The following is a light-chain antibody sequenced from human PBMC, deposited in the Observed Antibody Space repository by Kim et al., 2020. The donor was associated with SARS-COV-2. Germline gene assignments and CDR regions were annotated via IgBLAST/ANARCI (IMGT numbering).Light chain of an antibody. CDR1: SSDVGDYDF. Sequence: QSALTQPRSVSGSPGQSVTISCTGTSSDVGDYDFVSWYQHLPGKAPKLIIYDVSERPSGVPDRFSASKSGNTASLTISGLQAEDEADYYCCSYAGSYNAVFGGGTQLTVL. CDR3: CSYAGSYNAV. CDR2: DVS. V-gene: IGLV2-11*01. J-gene: IGLJ3*02.